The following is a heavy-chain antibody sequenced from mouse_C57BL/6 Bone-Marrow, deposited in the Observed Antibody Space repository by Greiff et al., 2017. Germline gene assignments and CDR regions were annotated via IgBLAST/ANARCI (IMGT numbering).Heavy chain of an antibody. CDR1: GYTFTGYW. CDR3: ARLGPMMVTTYWDGY. J-gene: IGHJ2*01. D-gene: IGHD2-3*01. V-gene: IGHV1-9*01. Sequence: VKLMEPGAELMKPGASVKLSCKATGYTFTGYWIEWVKQRPGHGLEWIGEILPGSGSTNYNEKFKGKATFTADTSSNTAYMQLSSLTTEDSAIYYCARLGPMMVTTYWDGYWGQGTTLTVSS. CDR2: ILPGSGST.